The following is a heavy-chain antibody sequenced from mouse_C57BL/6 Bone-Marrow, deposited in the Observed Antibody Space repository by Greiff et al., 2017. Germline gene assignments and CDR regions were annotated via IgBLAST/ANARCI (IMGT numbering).Heavy chain of an antibody. CDR1: GYTFTSYG. D-gene: IGHD5-1*01. Sequence: VQLQQSGAELARPGASVKLSCKASGYTFTSYGISWVKPRTGPGLAWIGEIYPRSGNTYYHAKFKGKATLTADKSSSTAYMELRGLTSEDAASYFCATYLDYFDYWGQGTTLTVSS. CDR2: IYPRSGNT. CDR3: ATYLDYFDY. J-gene: IGHJ2*01. V-gene: IGHV1-81*01.